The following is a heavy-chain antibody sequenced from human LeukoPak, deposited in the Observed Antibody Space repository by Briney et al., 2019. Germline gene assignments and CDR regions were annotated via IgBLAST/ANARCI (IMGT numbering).Heavy chain of an antibody. D-gene: IGHD6-13*01. J-gene: IGHJ4*02. CDR3: ARRDSSSKHFDY. CDR1: GYSFTSYW. Sequence: GESLKISCKGSGYSFTSYWIGWVRQMPGKGLEWMGIIYPGDSDTRYSPSFQGQVPISGDKSISTAYVQWSSLKASDTAMYYCARRDSSSKHFDYWGQGTLVTVSS. V-gene: IGHV5-51*01. CDR2: IYPGDSDT.